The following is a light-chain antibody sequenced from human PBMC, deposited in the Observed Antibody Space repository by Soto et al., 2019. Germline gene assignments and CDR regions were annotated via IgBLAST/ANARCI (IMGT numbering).Light chain of an antibody. CDR1: QSIGSW. CDR3: QSECT. J-gene: IGKJ1*01. Sequence: DIQMTQSPSTLSASVGDRVTITCRASQSIGSWLAWYQQKPGKAPKLLIYDASSLESGVPSRFSGSGSGTDFTLTISSLQPDDFATYYCQSECTFGQGTKVEIK. CDR2: DAS. V-gene: IGKV1-5*01.